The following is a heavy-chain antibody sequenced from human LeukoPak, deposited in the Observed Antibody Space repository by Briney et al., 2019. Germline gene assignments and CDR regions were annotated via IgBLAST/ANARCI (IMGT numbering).Heavy chain of an antibody. D-gene: IGHD3-10*01. CDR3: ARGYYYGSGIHPSH. CDR2: MNPNSGNT. CDR1: GYTFTSYD. J-gene: IGHJ4*02. V-gene: IGHV1-8*01. Sequence: PRASVKVSCKASGYTFTSYDINWVRQATGQGLEWMGWMNPNSGNTGYAQKFQGRVTMTRNTSISTAYMELGSLRSEDTAVYYCARGYYYGSGIHPSHWGQGTLVTVSS.